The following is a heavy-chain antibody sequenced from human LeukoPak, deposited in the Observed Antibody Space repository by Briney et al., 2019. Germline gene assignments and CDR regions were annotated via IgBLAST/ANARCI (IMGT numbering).Heavy chain of an antibody. Sequence: GGSLRLSCAASGFTFSRYWMTWVCQAPGKGLEWVANINEDGSGKYYVDSVKGRFTISRDNAKNSVYLQMNSLRADDTAVFYCARGSSGTWDDWGQGTLVTVSS. J-gene: IGHJ4*02. D-gene: IGHD6-25*01. CDR3: ARGSSGTWDD. CDR1: GFTFSRYW. V-gene: IGHV3-7*01. CDR2: INEDGSGK.